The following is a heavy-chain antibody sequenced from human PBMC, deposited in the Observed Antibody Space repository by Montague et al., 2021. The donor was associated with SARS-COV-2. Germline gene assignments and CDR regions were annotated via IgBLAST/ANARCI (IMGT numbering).Heavy chain of an antibody. J-gene: IGHJ6*02. V-gene: IGHV4-4*02. CDR2: IYQSGST. CDR1: GGSISSSNW. D-gene: IGHD3-10*01. CDR3: ARVRYYGSGTSLGMDV. Sequence: SETLSLTCTVPGGSISSSNWWGWVRQSQGKGLEWIGEIYQSGSTNYNPSPRSRVTISVDKSKNQFSLKLSSVTAADTAVYYCARVRYYGSGTSLGMDVWGQGTTVTVSS.